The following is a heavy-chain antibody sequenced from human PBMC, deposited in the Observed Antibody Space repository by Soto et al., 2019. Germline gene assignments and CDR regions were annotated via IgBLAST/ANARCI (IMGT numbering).Heavy chain of an antibody. D-gene: IGHD5-12*01. CDR1: GFTFSSYG. V-gene: IGHV3-33*01. CDR3: ARGGYSGYDEFDY. CDR2: IWYDGSNK. Sequence: GGSLRLSCAASGFTFSSYGMHWVRQAPGKGLEWVAVIWYDGSNKYYADSVKGRFTISRDNSKNTLYLQMNSLRAEDTAVYYCARGGYSGYDEFDYWGQGTLVNVSS. J-gene: IGHJ4*02.